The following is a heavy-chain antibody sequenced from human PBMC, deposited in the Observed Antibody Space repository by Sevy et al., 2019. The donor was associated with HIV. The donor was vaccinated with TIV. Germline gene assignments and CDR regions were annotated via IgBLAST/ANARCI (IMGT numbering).Heavy chain of an antibody. J-gene: IGHJ5*02. CDR1: GFTFSSYS. V-gene: IGHV3-21*01. Sequence: GVSLRLSCAASGFTFSSYSMNWVRQAPGKGLEWVSSISSSSSYIYYADSVKGRFTISRDNAKNSLYLQMNSLRAEDTAVYYCAREVVPDIVVVVAATPNWFDPWGQGTLVTVSS. D-gene: IGHD2-15*01. CDR3: AREVVPDIVVVVAATPNWFDP. CDR2: ISSSSSYI.